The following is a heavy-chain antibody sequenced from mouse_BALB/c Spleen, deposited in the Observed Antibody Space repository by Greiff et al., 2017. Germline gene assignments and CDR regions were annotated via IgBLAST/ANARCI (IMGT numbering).Heavy chain of an antibody. Sequence: QVQLQQPGAELVKPGAPVKLSCKASSYTFTSYWMNWVKQRPGRGLEWIGRIDPSDSETHYNQKFKDKATLTVDKSSSTAYIQLSSLTSEDSAVYYCARSKYGNYEGGAMDYWGQGTSVTVSS. J-gene: IGHJ4*01. D-gene: IGHD2-10*02. V-gene: IGHV1-69*02. CDR3: ARSKYGNYEGGAMDY. CDR1: SYTFTSYW. CDR2: IDPSDSET.